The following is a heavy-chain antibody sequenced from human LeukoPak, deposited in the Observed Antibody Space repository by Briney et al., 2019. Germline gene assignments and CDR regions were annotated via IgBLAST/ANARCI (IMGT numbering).Heavy chain of an antibody. CDR1: GYIFTGYY. CDR2: INPNSGGT. J-gene: IGHJ3*02. D-gene: IGHD6-13*01. V-gene: IGHV1-2*02. CDR3: ARESDSSPDAFDI. Sequence: ASVKVSFKASGYIFTGYYMHWVRQAPGQGLEWMGWINPNSGGTKYAQKFQGRVTMTRDRSISTAYMELSSLRSDDTAVYYCARESDSSPDAFDIWGQGTMVTVSS.